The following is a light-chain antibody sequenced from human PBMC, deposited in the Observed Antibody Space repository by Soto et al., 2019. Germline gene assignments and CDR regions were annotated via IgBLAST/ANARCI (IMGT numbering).Light chain of an antibody. Sequence: DIQMTQSPSTLSASVGDRVTITCRASQSISSWLAWYQQKPGKAPKLLIYDASSLESGVPSRFSGSGSGTEFTLTISSLQPDDFAVYYCQQRSNWPRTFGQGTKLEIK. CDR1: QSISSW. CDR2: DAS. CDR3: QQRSNWPRT. V-gene: IGKV1-5*01. J-gene: IGKJ2*01.